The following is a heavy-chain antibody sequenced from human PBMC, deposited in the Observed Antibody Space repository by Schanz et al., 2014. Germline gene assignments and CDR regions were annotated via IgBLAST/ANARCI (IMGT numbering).Heavy chain of an antibody. Sequence: EVQLLESGGGLVQPGGSLRLSCAASGFTFSSYAMSWVRQAPGKGLEWVSAISGSGGNTYYADAVRGRFTISRDNSKTTVYMQRNSLLAKDTAVYYCAKDAENTAMITDYFDYWGQGTLVTVSS. CDR3: AKDAENTAMITDYFDY. CDR2: ISGSGGNT. V-gene: IGHV3-23*01. D-gene: IGHD5-18*01. CDR1: GFTFSSYA. J-gene: IGHJ4*02.